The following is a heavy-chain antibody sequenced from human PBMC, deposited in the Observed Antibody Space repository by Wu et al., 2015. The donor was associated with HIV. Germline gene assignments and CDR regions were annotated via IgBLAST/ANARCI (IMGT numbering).Heavy chain of an antibody. CDR2: IDPNSGGT. D-gene: IGHD3-22*01. J-gene: IGHJ3*01. CDR1: GYSFTAHY. Sequence: QVQLVQSGAELTKPGASVRVSCQTSGYSFTAHYIHWVRQAPGQGLQWMGWIDPNSGGTNYAQEFQGRVTMTGDTSISTAYMELKRLRSDDTAVYYCVRELGYGHESTGYLRVFDVWSHGTMITVSS. V-gene: IGHV1-2*02. CDR3: VRELGYGHESTGYLRVFDV.